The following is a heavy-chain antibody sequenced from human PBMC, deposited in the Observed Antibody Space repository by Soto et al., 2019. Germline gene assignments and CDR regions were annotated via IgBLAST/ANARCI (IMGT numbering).Heavy chain of an antibody. CDR2: IYYSGST. D-gene: IGHD5-12*01. CDR3: ARGGYTFFRWFDP. V-gene: IGHV4-31*03. J-gene: IGHJ5*02. CDR1: GGSISSGGYY. Sequence: SETLSLTCTVSGGSISSGGYYWSWIRQHPGKGLEWIGYIYYSGSTYYNPSLKSRVTISVDTSKNQFSLKLSSVTAADTAVYYCARGGYTFFRWFDPWGQGTLVTVSS.